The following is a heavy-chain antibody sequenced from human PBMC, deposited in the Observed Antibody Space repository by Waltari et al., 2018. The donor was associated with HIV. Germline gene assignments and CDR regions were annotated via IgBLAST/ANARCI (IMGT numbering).Heavy chain of an antibody. V-gene: IGHV1-2*02. CDR2: INPNSGGT. CDR3: ARDLVSSGWNDAFDI. J-gene: IGHJ3*02. CDR1: GYTFTGYY. D-gene: IGHD6-19*01. Sequence: QVQLVQSGAEVKKPGASVKVSCKASGYTFTGYYMHWVRQAPGQGLEWMGWINPNSGGTNYAQKFQGRVTMTRDTSISTAYMELSRLRSDDTAVYYCARDLVSSGWNDAFDIWGQGTMVTVSS.